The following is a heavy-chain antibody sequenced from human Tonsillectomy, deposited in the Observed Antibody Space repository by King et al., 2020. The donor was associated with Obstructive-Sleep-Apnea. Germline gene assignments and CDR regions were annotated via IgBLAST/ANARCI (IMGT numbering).Heavy chain of an antibody. CDR3: ARAMVEDPYYYYGMDV. J-gene: IGHJ6*02. D-gene: IGHD5-18*01. CDR1: GYTFNGDY. CDR2: IKPNSGGT. V-gene: IGHV1-2*02. Sequence: VQLVQSGAEVKKPGASVKGSCKASGYTFNGDYMNWVRQAPGQGLEGMGWIKPNSGGTNYSQKFQGRGTMTRDKSISTAYMELSRRRSDDTAVYYCARAMVEDPYYYYGMDVWGQGTTVTVSS.